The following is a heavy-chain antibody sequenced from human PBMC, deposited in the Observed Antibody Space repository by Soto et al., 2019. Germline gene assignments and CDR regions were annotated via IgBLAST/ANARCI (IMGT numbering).Heavy chain of an antibody. J-gene: IGHJ4*02. CDR2: IYYSGST. CDR1: GGSISSGGYY. D-gene: IGHD3-22*01. V-gene: IGHV4-31*03. CDR3: ARIRLNYYDSSMVDY. Sequence: SETLSLTCTVSGGSISSGGYYWSWIRQDPGKGLEWIGYIYYSGSTYYNPSLKSRVTISVDTSKNQFSLKLSSVTAADTAVYYCARIRLNYYDSSMVDYWGQGTLVTVSS.